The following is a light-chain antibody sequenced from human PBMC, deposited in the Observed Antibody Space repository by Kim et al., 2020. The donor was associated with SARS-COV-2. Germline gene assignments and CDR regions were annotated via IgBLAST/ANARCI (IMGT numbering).Light chain of an antibody. J-gene: IGLJ1*01. Sequence: HSALTQPPSASGSPGQSVTISCTGTSSDVGGYNYVSWYQQHPGKAPKLMIYEVSKRPSGVPDRFSGSKSGNTASLTVSGLQAEDEADYYCSSYTGSNNYVFGTGTKVTVL. CDR1: SSDVGGYNY. CDR3: SSYTGSNNYV. V-gene: IGLV2-8*01. CDR2: EVS.